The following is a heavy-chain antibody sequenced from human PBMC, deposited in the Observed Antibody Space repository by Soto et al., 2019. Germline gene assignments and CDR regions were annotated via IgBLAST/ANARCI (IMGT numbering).Heavy chain of an antibody. CDR1: GYTFTSYG. Sequence: ASVKVSCKASGYTFTSYGISWVRQAPGQGLEWMGWISAYNGNTNYAQKLQGRVTMTTDTSTSTAYMELRSLRSDDTAVYYCARHRLEYLVVVPRGFDPWGQGTLVTVSS. J-gene: IGHJ5*02. CDR2: ISAYNGNT. D-gene: IGHD2-2*01. V-gene: IGHV1-18*01. CDR3: ARHRLEYLVVVPRGFDP.